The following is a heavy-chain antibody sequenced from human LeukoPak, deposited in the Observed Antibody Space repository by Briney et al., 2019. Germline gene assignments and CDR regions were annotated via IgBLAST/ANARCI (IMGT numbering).Heavy chain of an antibody. Sequence: PGGSLRLSCAASGFTFTNFAMSWVRQAPGKGLEWVSSLSNTGGITYYPGSVKGRFTISRDNSKNTVSLQMNSLRAEDTAIYYCLKGGGGEFDYWGQGTLVTVSS. J-gene: IGHJ4*02. CDR3: LKGGGGEFDY. CDR1: GFTFTNFA. D-gene: IGHD4-23*01. V-gene: IGHV3-23*01. CDR2: LSNTGGIT.